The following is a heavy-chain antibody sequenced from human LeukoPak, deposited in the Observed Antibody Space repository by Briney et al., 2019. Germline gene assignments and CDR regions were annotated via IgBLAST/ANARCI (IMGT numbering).Heavy chain of an antibody. V-gene: IGHV4-61*01. CDR2: IYYSGSI. CDR3: ARENPSGYYNRPIDY. CDR1: GDSVSSSNYY. Sequence: NASETLSLTCTVSGDSVSSSNYYWSWIRQPPGKGLEWIGDIYYSGSIKYNPSLKSRVTMSVDTSKNQFSLKLSSVTAADTAIYYCARENPSGYYNRPIDYWGQGTLVTVSS. J-gene: IGHJ4*02. D-gene: IGHD3-22*01.